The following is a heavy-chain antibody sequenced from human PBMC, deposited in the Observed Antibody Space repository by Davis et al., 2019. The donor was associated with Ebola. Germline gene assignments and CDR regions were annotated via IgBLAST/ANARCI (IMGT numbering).Heavy chain of an antibody. D-gene: IGHD3-10*01. CDR1: GFTFSSYA. Sequence: PGESLKISCAASGFTFSSYAMSWVRQAPGKGLEWVSAISSSGGSTYYADSVKGRFTISRDNSKSTLYLQMNSLRAEDTAVYYCAYLRDYYGSGSPAYWGQGTLVTVSS. V-gene: IGHV3-23*01. CDR3: AYLRDYYGSGSPAY. CDR2: ISSSGGST. J-gene: IGHJ4*02.